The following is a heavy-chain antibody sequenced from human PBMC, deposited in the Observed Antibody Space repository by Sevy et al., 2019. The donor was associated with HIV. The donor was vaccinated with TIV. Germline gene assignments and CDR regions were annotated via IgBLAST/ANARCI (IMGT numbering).Heavy chain of an antibody. CDR1: GFTFSSYS. V-gene: IGHV3-21*01. CDR2: ISSSSSYI. J-gene: IGHJ3*02. Sequence: WGSLRLSCAASGFTFSSYSMNWVRQAPGKGLEWVSSISSSSSYIYYADSVKGRFTISRDNAKNSLYLQMNSLRAEDTAVYYCARGPYYYDSSGYYSYDAFDIWGQGTMVTVSS. CDR3: ARGPYYYDSSGYYSYDAFDI. D-gene: IGHD3-22*01.